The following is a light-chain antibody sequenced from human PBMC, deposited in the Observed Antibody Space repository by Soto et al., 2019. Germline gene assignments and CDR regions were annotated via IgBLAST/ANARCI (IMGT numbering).Light chain of an antibody. Sequence: DIQMTQSPSTLSASVGDRVTITCRASQSISSWLAWYQQKPGKAPKLLIYKASSLESEVPSRFSGSGSGTEFTLPISSLQPDDFATYYCQQYNSPWTFGQGTKVEIK. J-gene: IGKJ1*01. CDR2: KAS. CDR3: QQYNSPWT. V-gene: IGKV1-5*03. CDR1: QSISSW.